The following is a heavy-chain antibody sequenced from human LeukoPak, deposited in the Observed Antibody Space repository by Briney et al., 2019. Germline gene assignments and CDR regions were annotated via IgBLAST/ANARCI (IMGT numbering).Heavy chain of an antibody. CDR2: IIPIFGTA. D-gene: IGHD3-22*01. V-gene: IGHV1-69*05. CDR3: ARVGYYDSSGYYPLYY. Sequence: ASVKVSCKASGGTFSSYAISWVRQAPGQGLEWMGRIIPIFGTANYAQKFQGRVTITTEESTSTAYMELSSLRSEDTAVYYCARVGYYDSSGYYPLYYWGQGTLVTVSS. CDR1: GGTFSSYA. J-gene: IGHJ4*02.